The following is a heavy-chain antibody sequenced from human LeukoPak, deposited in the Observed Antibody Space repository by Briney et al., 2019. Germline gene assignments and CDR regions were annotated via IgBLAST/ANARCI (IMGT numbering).Heavy chain of an antibody. J-gene: IGHJ4*02. CDR1: GGTFSSYT. D-gene: IGHD1-26*01. Sequence: ASVKVSCKASGGTFSSYTISWVRQAPGQGLEWMGRIVPILGIANYAQKFQGRVTITADKSTSTAYMELSSLRSEDTAVYYCAQLVGATGTDYWGQGTLVTVSS. V-gene: IGHV1-69*02. CDR3: AQLVGATGTDY. CDR2: IVPILGIA.